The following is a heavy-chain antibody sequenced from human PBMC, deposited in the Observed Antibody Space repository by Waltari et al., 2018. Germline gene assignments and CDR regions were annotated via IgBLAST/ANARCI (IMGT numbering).Heavy chain of an antibody. J-gene: IGHJ6*02. Sequence: EVQLVESGGGLIQPGGSLRLSCAASGFTVSSNYMSWVRQAPGKGLEWVSVIYSGGSTYYADSVKCRFTISRDNSKNTLYLQMNSLRAEDTAVYYCARVGYQLLGYYYYGMDVWGQGTTVTVSS. CDR1: GFTVSSNY. D-gene: IGHD2-2*01. V-gene: IGHV3-53*01. CDR3: ARVGYQLLGYYYYGMDV. CDR2: IYSGGST.